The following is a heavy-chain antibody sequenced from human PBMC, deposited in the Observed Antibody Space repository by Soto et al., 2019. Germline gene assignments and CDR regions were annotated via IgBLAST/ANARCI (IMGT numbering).Heavy chain of an antibody. D-gene: IGHD4-4*01. CDR3: AKDQRGSNYGYFQY. CDR1: GFTFSSYG. J-gene: IGHJ1*01. V-gene: IGHV3-30*18. CDR2: ISSDGNKK. Sequence: QVQLVESGGGVVQPGRSLRLSCAASGFTFSSYGMHWVRQAPGKGLEWVTLISSDGNKKYYGDSVQGRFTISRDNSKNTLYLEMDSLRPEDTAIYYCAKDQRGSNYGYFQYWGQVTLVTVSS.